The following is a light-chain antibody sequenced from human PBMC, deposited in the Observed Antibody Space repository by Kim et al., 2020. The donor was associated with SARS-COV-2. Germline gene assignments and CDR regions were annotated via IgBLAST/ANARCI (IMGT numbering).Light chain of an antibody. Sequence: SCELTQPPSVSVSPGQTASITCSGERLGDKYVCWYQQRPGQSPVVVIYQDTNRPSGIPERFSGSNSENTATLTISGTQPIDEADYYCQVWDSTTTVFGGGTQLTVL. V-gene: IGLV3-1*01. CDR1: RLGDKY. J-gene: IGLJ2*01. CDR2: QDT. CDR3: QVWDSTTTV.